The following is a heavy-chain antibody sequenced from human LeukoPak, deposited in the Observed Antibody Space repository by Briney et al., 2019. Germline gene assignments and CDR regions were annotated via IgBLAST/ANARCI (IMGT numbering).Heavy chain of an antibody. CDR1: GYTFTGYY. Sequence: ASVKVSCKASGYTFTGYYMHWVRQAPGQGLEWMGWINPNSGGTKYAQKFQGRVTMTRDTSISTAYMELSRLRSDDTAVYYCARVGYSSGWYDYWGQGTLVTVSS. V-gene: IGHV1-2*02. CDR2: INPNSGGT. CDR3: ARVGYSSGWYDY. D-gene: IGHD6-19*01. J-gene: IGHJ4*02.